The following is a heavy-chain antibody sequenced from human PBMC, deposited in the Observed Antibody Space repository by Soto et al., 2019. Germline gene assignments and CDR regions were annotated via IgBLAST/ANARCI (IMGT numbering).Heavy chain of an antibody. V-gene: IGHV4-61*01. J-gene: IGHJ5*02. CDR3: AREAVAAKNWFDP. CDR2: IYYSGST. D-gene: IGHD2-15*01. CDR1: GGSVSSGSYY. Sequence: SETLSLTCTVSGGSVSSGSYYWSWIRQPPGKGLEWIGYIYYSGSTNYNPSLKSRVTISVDTSKNQFSLKLSSVTAADTAVYYCAREAVAAKNWFDPWGQGTLVTVSS.